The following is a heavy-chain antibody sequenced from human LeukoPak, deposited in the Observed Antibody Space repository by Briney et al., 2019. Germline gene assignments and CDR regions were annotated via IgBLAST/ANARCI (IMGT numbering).Heavy chain of an antibody. CDR1: GFTFSSYG. V-gene: IGHV3-30*18. CDR3: AKYRGFGDSYDS. D-gene: IGHD3-10*01. CDR2: ISYDGSNK. Sequence: GGSLRLSCAASGFTFSSYGMHWVRQAPGKGLEWVAVISYDGSNKYYADSVKGRFTISRDTSKNTMYLQMNSLRADDTAIYYCAKYRGFGDSYDSWGQGTLVTVSS. J-gene: IGHJ4*02.